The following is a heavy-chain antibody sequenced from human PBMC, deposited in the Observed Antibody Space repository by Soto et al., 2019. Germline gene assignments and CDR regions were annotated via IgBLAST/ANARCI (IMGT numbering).Heavy chain of an antibody. Sequence: GGSLRLSCAASGFTFSTYTMHWVRQAPGKGLEWVSSINRGSSYIYYADSVKGRFTISRDNSKNTLYLQMNSLKAEDTAVYYCAKELRFYSSSQGRSSNWFDPWGQGTLVTVSS. J-gene: IGHJ5*02. CDR3: AKELRFYSSSQGRSSNWFDP. V-gene: IGHV3-21*04. CDR1: GFTFSTYT. D-gene: IGHD6-19*01. CDR2: INRGSSYI.